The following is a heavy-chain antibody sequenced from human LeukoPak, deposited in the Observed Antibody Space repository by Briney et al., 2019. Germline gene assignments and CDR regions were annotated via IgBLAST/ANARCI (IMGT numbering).Heavy chain of an antibody. CDR1: GFTFDDYD. D-gene: IGHD6-19*01. J-gene: IGHJ3*02. Sequence: GGSLRLSCAASGFTFDDYDMSWVRRAPGKGLEWVSGINRNGGSTGYADSVKGRFTISRDNARNSLYLQMNSLRAEDTALYYCARIAMAGIGDGFDIWGQGTMVTVSS. CDR2: INRNGGST. CDR3: ARIAMAGIGDGFDI. V-gene: IGHV3-20*04.